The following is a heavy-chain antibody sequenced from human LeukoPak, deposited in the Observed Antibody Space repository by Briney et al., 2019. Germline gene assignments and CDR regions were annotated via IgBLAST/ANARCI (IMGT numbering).Heavy chain of an antibody. J-gene: IGHJ4*02. D-gene: IGHD3-3*01. CDR2: ISSGGDII. CDR1: GFTFTDHY. V-gene: IGHV3-11*04. CDR3: ARGSITIFGVENYFDY. Sequence: GGSLRLSCAASGFTFTDHYMSWVRQAPGKGLEWVSYISSGGDIIYYADSVKGRFTISRDNAKNSLYLQMNSLRAEDTAVYYCARGSITIFGVENYFDYWGQGTLVTVSS.